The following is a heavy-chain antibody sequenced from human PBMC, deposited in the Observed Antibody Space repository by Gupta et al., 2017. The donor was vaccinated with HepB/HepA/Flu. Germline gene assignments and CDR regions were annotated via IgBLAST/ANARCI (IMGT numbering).Heavy chain of an antibody. J-gene: IGHJ4*02. V-gene: IGHV3-30-3*01. D-gene: IGHD3-22*01. Sequence: QVQLVESGGGVVQPGRSLRLSCAASGFTFSSYAMHWVRQAPGKGLEWVAVISYDGSNKYYADSVKGRFTISRDNSKNTLYLQMNSLRAEDTAVYYCARGGEYYYDSSGQSGDYGGQGTLVTVSS. CDR2: ISYDGSNK. CDR1: GFTFSSYA. CDR3: ARGGEYYYDSSGQSGDY.